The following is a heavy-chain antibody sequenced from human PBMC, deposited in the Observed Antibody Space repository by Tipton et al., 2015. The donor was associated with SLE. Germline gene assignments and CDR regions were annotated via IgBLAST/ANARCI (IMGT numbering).Heavy chain of an antibody. Sequence: TLSLTCTVSGVSISSGNWWTWVRQSPGKGLEWIGYSSHSGRSNYNSSLRSRVTISLDMSKNQFSLKLGSVTAADTAVYYCARDMDGFGDPNLFEYWGQGTLVTVSS. CDR1: GVSISSGNW. CDR2: SSHSGRS. V-gene: IGHV4-4*02. J-gene: IGHJ4*02. D-gene: IGHD2-21*02. CDR3: ARDMDGFGDPNLFEY.